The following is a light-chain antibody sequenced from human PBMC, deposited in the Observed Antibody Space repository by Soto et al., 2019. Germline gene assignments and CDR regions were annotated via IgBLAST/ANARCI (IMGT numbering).Light chain of an antibody. CDR2: DDR. Sequence: SYELTQPPSVSVAPGQTASIACGGDNIRSKNVQWHQQKPGQAPVLVVFDDRNRPSGIPERFSGSNSGNTATLTISRVEAGDEADYYCQVWDSTSDQYVFATGTKVTVL. CDR3: QVWDSTSDQYV. V-gene: IGLV3-21*02. J-gene: IGLJ1*01. CDR1: NIRSKN.